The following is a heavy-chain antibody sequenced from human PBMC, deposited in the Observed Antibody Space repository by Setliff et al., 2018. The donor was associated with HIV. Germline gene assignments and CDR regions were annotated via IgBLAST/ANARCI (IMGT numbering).Heavy chain of an antibody. Sequence: SETLSLTCTVYGGSFSGYYWSWIRQPPGKGLKWIGEIIPSGSTNYNPSLKSRVTISVDTSKNQFSLKLSSVTAADTAVYYCARDPPDYGDLPRCFDYWGQGALVTVSS. CDR3: ARDPPDYGDLPRCFDY. CDR2: IIPSGST. J-gene: IGHJ4*02. D-gene: IGHD4-17*01. CDR1: GGSFSGYY. V-gene: IGHV4-34*12.